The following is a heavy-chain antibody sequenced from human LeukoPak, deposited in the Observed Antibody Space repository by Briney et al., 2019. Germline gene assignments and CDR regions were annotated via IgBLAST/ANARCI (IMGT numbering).Heavy chain of an antibody. V-gene: IGHV5-10-1*01. J-gene: IGHJ4*02. Sequence: KHGESLKISCKGSGYSFTTYWITLVRQMPGKGLEWMGTIDPSDSYTNYSPSFQGHVSISVDKSISTAYLQWSSLKASDTAMYYCARHLYGSVTYNVDYWGQGTLVTVSS. CDR1: GYSFTTYW. CDR3: ARHLYGSVTYNVDY. CDR2: IDPSDSYT. D-gene: IGHD3-10*01.